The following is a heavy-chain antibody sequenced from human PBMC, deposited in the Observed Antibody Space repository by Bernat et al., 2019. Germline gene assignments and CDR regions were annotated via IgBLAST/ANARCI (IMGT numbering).Heavy chain of an antibody. CDR3: AKDGNRLRQLWSYFDY. D-gene: IGHD5-18*01. J-gene: IGHJ4*02. V-gene: IGHV3-23*04. CDR2: ISGSGGST. CDR1: GFTFSSYA. Sequence: EVQLVESGGGLVQPGGSLRLSCAASGFTFSSYAMSWVRQAPGKGLEWVSAISGSGGSTYYADSVKGRFTISRDNSKNTLYLQMNSLRVEDTAVYYCAKDGNRLRQLWSYFDYWGQGTLVTVSS.